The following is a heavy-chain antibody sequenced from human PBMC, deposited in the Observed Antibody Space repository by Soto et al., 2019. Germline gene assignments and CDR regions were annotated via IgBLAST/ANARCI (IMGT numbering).Heavy chain of an antibody. CDR2: ISGSDGST. J-gene: IGHJ4*02. V-gene: IGHV3-23*01. Sequence: EVQLLESGGGLVQPGGSLRLSCAASGFTFSSYAMNWVRQAPGKGLELVSVISGSDGSTYYADSVKGRFTISRDNSKNTLNLQMNSLRAADTAVYYCARRSSSWYFDYWGQGTLVTVSS. D-gene: IGHD6-13*01. CDR1: GFTFSSYA. CDR3: ARRSSSWYFDY.